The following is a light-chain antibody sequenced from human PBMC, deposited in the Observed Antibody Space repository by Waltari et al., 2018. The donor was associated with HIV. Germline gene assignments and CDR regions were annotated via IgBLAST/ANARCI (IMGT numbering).Light chain of an antibody. Sequence: IQFTQSPSSLFASVRDRVTITCWASPGIRSALAWYQQKPGKAPNLLIYEASTLESGVPSRFRGNGSGTDFTLTISSLQPEDFAAYYCQQFNTYPLTFGGGTTVEIK. CDR2: EAS. J-gene: IGKJ4*01. CDR1: PGIRSA. V-gene: IGKV1-13*02. CDR3: QQFNTYPLT.